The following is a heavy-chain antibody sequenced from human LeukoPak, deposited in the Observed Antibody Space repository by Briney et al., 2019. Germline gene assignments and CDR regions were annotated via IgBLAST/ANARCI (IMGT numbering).Heavy chain of an antibody. Sequence: GGSLRLSXAASGFTLSSYAMGWVRQAPGKGLEWVSAITASGGNTYYADSVKGRFTISRDNSKNTLYLQVNSLRAEDTAVYYCAKGNGYSYGRYYFDYWGQGTLVTVSS. J-gene: IGHJ4*02. CDR3: AKGNGYSYGRYYFDY. V-gene: IGHV3-23*01. CDR2: ITASGGNT. D-gene: IGHD5-18*01. CDR1: GFTLSSYA.